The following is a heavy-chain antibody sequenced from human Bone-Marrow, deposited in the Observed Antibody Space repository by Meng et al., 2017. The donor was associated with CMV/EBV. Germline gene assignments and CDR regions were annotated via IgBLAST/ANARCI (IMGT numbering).Heavy chain of an antibody. CDR3: ARTRAKWVRFWRVDYCDY. D-gene: IGHD5-12*01. CDR1: GFTFSSYW. V-gene: IGHV3-74*01. Sequence: GGSLRLSCAASGFTFSSYWMHWVRQAPGKGLVWVSRINSDGSSTSYADSVKGRFTISRDNSKNTLYLQMNSLRAEDTAVYYCARTRAKWVRFWRVDYCDYWGQGNLVNVDS. J-gene: IGHJ4*02. CDR2: INSDGSST.